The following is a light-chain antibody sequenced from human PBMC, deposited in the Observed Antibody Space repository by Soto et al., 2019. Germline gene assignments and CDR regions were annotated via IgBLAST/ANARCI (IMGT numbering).Light chain of an antibody. CDR1: QSVSSSY. J-gene: IGKJ4*01. CDR2: DAS. V-gene: IGKV3D-20*02. CDR3: QQRSNWLLT. Sequence: ESVLTQSPGTLSLCPGERATLSCRASQSVSSSYLAWYQQKPGQAPRLLIYDASRRASGVPARFSGSGSGTDFTLTISSLEPEDFAVYYCQQRSNWLLTFGGGTKVDIK.